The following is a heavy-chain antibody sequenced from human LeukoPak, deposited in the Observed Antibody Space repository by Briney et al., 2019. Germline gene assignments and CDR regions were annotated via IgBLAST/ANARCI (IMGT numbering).Heavy chain of an antibody. J-gene: IGHJ3*02. CDR1: GYTFTGYY. CDR2: INPNSGGT. V-gene: IGHV1-2*02. D-gene: IGHD3-9*01. CDR3: ARDEAGNILNPTDAFDI. Sequence: ASVTVSCKASGYTFTGYYMHWVRQAPGQGLEWMGWINPNSGGTNYAQKFQGRVTMTRDTSISTAYMELSRLRSDDTAVYYCARDEAGNILNPTDAFDIWGQGTMVTVSS.